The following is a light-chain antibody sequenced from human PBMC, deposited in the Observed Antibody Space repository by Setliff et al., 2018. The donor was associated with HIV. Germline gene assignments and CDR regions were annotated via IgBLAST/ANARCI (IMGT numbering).Light chain of an antibody. V-gene: IGLV2-14*03. Sequence: QSALTQPASVSGSPGQSITISCTGTSNDIGYDYVSRYQQHPGKAPRLLIYDVHNRFSGVSDRFSGSRSGNMASLTISGLQDEDEADYYCSSYSDSSTLVFGGGTKVTVL. CDR2: DVH. CDR1: SNDIGYDY. CDR3: SSYSDSSTLV. J-gene: IGLJ2*01.